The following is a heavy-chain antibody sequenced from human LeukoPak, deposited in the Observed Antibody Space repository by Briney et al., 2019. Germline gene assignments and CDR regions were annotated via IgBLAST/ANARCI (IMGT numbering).Heavy chain of an antibody. CDR2: ISSSGSTI. V-gene: IGHV3-11*01. CDR3: AGGGSSSWYPDPVSYQHGMDV. D-gene: IGHD6-13*01. J-gene: IGHJ6*02. Sequence: GGSLRLSCAASGFTFSDYYMSWIRQAPGKGLEWVSYISSSGSTIYYADSVKGRFTISRDNAKNSLYLQMNSLRAEDTAVYYCAGGGSSSWYPDPVSYQHGMDVWGQGTPVPVS. CDR1: GFTFSDYY.